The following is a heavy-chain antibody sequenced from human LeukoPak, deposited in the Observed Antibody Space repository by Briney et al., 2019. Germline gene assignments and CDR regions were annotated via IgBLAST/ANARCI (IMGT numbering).Heavy chain of an antibody. CDR1: GGTFSSYA. CDR2: IIPILGIA. CDR3: ATLRAYGGNSFDY. Sequence: EASVKVSCKASGGTFSSYAISWVRQAPGQGLEWMGRIIPILGIANYAQKFQGRVTITADKSTSTAYMELSSLRSEDTAVYYCATLRAYGGNSFDYWGQGTLVTVSS. V-gene: IGHV1-69*04. D-gene: IGHD4-23*01. J-gene: IGHJ4*02.